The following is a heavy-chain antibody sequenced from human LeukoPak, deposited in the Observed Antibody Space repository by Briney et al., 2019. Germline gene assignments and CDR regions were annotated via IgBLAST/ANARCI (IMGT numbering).Heavy chain of an antibody. Sequence: VASVKVSCKASGGTFSSYAISWVRQAPGQGLEWMGRIIPIFGIANYAQKFQGRVTITADKSTSTAYMELSSLRSEDTAVYYCARSTKYSSSYYYYGMGVWGQGTTVTVSS. V-gene: IGHV1-69*04. D-gene: IGHD6-6*01. CDR1: GGTFSSYA. J-gene: IGHJ6*02. CDR2: IIPIFGIA. CDR3: ARSTKYSSSYYYYGMGV.